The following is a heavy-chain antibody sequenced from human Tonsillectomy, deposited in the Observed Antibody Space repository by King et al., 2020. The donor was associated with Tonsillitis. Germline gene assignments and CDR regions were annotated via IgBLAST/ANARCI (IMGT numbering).Heavy chain of an antibody. CDR3: ASRASTDY. J-gene: IGHJ4*02. Sequence: QLQESGPGLVKPSQTLSLTCTVSGGSINSGSYSWGWIRQPAGRGLEWIGRMYTSGSANYNPSLKNRATLSADTSNNQFSLKLSSVTAADTAIYYCASRASTDYWGQGVLVTVSS. V-gene: IGHV4-61*02. CDR2: MYTSGSA. D-gene: IGHD2-21*01. CDR1: GGSINSGSYS.